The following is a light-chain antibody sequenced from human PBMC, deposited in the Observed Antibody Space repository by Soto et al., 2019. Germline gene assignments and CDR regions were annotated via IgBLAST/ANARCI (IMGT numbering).Light chain of an antibody. CDR1: QSISSH. V-gene: IGKV1-39*01. J-gene: IGKJ1*01. CDR3: QQFYTTPRT. Sequence: DIQMTQSPSSLSASVGDRVTITCRASQSISSHLNWYQQKPGKAPALLIYPVSTLHGGVPLRFSGSGSGTDFTLTISSLQPEDFATYYCQQFYTTPRTFGQGTKVEIK. CDR2: PVS.